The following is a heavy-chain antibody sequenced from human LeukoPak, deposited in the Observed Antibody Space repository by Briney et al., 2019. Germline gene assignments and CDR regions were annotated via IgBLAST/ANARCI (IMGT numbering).Heavy chain of an antibody. CDR3: ARQGSYFDY. J-gene: IGHJ4*02. CDR1: GYSFTSYW. CDR2: IYPGDSDT. V-gene: IGHV5-51*01. Sequence: HGESLKISCKGSGYSFTSYWIAWVRQMPGKGLEWMGIIYPGDSDTRYSPSFQGQVTVSAEKSISTAYLQWSSLKASDTAMYYCARQGSYFDYWAQGTLVTVSS.